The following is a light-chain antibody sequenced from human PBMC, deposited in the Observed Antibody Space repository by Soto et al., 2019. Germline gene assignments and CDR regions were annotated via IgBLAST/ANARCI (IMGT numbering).Light chain of an antibody. CDR2: EVT. CDR1: NSDVGSYNL. Sequence: QSGLAHPASVSGSPRQSITISCTGTNSDVGSYNLVSWFQQHPGKAPKLVIYEVTKRPSGVSDRFSGSKSGNTASLTISGLRAEDEADYYCFSYAGDSVYVFGTGTMVTVL. V-gene: IGLV2-23*02. CDR3: FSYAGDSVYV. J-gene: IGLJ1*01.